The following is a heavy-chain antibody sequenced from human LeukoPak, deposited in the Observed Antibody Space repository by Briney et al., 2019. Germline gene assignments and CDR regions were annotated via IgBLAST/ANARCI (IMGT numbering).Heavy chain of an antibody. V-gene: IGHV3-74*01. J-gene: IGHJ6*03. CDR3: AMENYYYYYMDV. CDR1: GFTFSSYW. Sequence: PGGSLRLSCAASGFTFSSYWMHWVGQAPGKGLVWASRTNSDGSSTSYADSVKGRFTISRDNAKNTLYLQMNSLRAEDTAVYYCAMENYYYYYMDVWGKGTTVTVSS. CDR2: TNSDGSST. D-gene: IGHD1-1*01.